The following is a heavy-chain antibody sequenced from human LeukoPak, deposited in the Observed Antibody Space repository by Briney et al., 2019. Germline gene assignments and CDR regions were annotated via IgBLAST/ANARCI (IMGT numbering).Heavy chain of an antibody. CDR3: ARELPREVTLDY. V-gene: IGHV3-74*01. J-gene: IGHJ4*01. CDR2: INTDGSGT. CDR1: GFTFISYG. D-gene: IGHD2-21*02. Sequence: GGSLRLSCAVSGFTFISYGMQWVRQAPGKGLAWVSRINTDGSGTAYADSVKGRFTISRDNAKNTLYLQMNSLRAEDTALYYCARELPREVTLDYWAKEPWSPSPQ.